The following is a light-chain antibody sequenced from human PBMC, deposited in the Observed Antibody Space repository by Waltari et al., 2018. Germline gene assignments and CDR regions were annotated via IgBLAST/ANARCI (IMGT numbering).Light chain of an antibody. Sequence: QSALTQPASVSGSPGQSITISCTGTTSDIGVYYYVSWYQQFPGKAPKLLIYDVTKRPSGVSSRFSGAKSGNTASLTISGLQAEDEGDYYCCSFRGGDSFVFGTGTRVTVV. CDR1: TSDIGVYYY. CDR3: CSFRGGDSFV. V-gene: IGLV2-14*03. J-gene: IGLJ1*01. CDR2: DVT.